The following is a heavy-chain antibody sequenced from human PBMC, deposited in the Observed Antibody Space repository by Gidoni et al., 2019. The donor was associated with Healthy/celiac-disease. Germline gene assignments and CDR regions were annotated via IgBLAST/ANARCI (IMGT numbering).Heavy chain of an antibody. V-gene: IGHV3-33*01. Sequence: QVQLVESGGGVVQPVSSLRLSCAASGFTFSRYGMHWVRQAPGKGREWVAVRWYDGSNKYYADSVKGRFTISRDNSKNTLYLQMNSLRAEDTAVYYCAREPNSGSYQGAFDIWGQGTMVTVSS. CDR2: RWYDGSNK. J-gene: IGHJ3*02. CDR1: GFTFSRYG. D-gene: IGHD1-26*01. CDR3: AREPNSGSYQGAFDI.